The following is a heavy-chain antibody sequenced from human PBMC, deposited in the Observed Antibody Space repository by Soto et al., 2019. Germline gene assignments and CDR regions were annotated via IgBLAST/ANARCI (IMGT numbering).Heavy chain of an antibody. CDR2: MYYSGST. D-gene: IGHD2-8*01. CDR1: GGSISTYY. CDR3: ARDLGYCSNGVCYHGGYFDH. Sequence: PSETLSLTCTVSGGSISTYYWSWIRQPPGKGLEWIGYMYYSGSTNYNPSLKSRATISVDTSKNQFSLKLSSVTAADTAVYYCARDLGYCSNGVCYHGGYFDHWGQGTLVTVSS. J-gene: IGHJ4*02. V-gene: IGHV4-59*01.